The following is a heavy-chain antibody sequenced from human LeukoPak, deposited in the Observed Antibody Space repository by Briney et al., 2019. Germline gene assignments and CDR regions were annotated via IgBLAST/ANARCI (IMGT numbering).Heavy chain of an antibody. CDR2: ISYDGSNK. V-gene: IGHV3-30*18. CDR3: AKDRGGYFDY. J-gene: IGHJ4*02. D-gene: IGHD3-16*01. CDR1: GFTFSSYG. Sequence: GGSLRLSCAASGFTFSSYGMHWVRQAPGKGLEWVAVISYDGSNKYYADSVKGRFTISRDNSKNTLYLQMNSLRAEDTAVYYCAKDRGGYFDYWGQGTLVTVSS.